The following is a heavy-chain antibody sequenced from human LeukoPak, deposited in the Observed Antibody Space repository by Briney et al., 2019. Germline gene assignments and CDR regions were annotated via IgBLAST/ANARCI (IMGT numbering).Heavy chain of an antibody. CDR2: IFYSGST. CDR1: GGSISSGDSY. CDR3: ARVWSGMITRYCSTTSCYSVIDY. Sequence: SETLSLTCTVSGGSISSGDSYWSWIRQPPGKGLEWIGYIFYSGSTYYNPSLKSRVTMSVDTSKNQFSLNLSSVTAADTAVYFCARVWSGMITRYCSTTSCYSVIDYWGQGTLVTVSS. J-gene: IGHJ4*02. V-gene: IGHV4-30-4*08. D-gene: IGHD2-2*01.